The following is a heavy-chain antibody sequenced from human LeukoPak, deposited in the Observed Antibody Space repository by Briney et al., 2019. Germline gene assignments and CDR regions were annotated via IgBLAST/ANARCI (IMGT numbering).Heavy chain of an antibody. D-gene: IGHD3-10*01. Sequence: SETLSLTCTVSGGSISSYCWGWIRQPAGQGLEWIGRICTSGSTNYNPSLKSRVTMSVDTSKNQFSLKLSSVTAADTAVYYCARYDYGSGSYYKASEYWGQGTLVTVSS. CDR3: ARYDYGSGSYYKASEY. J-gene: IGHJ4*02. V-gene: IGHV4-4*07. CDR2: ICTSGST. CDR1: GGSISSYC.